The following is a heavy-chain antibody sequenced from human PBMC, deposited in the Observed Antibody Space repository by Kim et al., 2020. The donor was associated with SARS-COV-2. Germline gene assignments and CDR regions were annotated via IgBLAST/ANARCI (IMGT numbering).Heavy chain of an antibody. CDR1: GFTFSSYA. J-gene: IGHJ4*02. D-gene: IGHD6-13*01. CDR2: ISSNGGST. CDR3: ARASHVFGYSSSWYEGPADY. Sequence: GGSLRLSCAASGFTFSSYAMHWVRQAPGKGLEYVSAISSNGGSTYYADSVNGRFTISRDNSKNTLYLQMGSLRAEDMAVYYCARASHVFGYSSSWYEGPADYWGQGTLVTVSS. V-gene: IGHV3-64*02.